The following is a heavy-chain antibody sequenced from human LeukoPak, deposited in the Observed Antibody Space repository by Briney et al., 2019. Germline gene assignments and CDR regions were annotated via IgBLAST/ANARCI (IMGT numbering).Heavy chain of an antibody. CDR1: GYSISSGYY. J-gene: IGHJ5*02. D-gene: IGHD3-22*01. V-gene: IGHV4-38-2*02. CDR2: IYHSGST. Sequence: SETLSLTCTVSGYSISSGYYWGWIRQPPGKGLEWIASIYHSGSTYYNPSLQSRVTISVDTSKNQFSLRLNSVTSADTAMYYCARVEIIVALPTSFDPWGQGTLVTVSS. CDR3: ARVEIIVALPTSFDP.